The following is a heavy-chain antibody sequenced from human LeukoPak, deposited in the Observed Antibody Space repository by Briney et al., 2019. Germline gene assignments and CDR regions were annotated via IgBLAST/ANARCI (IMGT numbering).Heavy chain of an antibody. CDR2: INHSGST. CDR1: GGSFSGYY. V-gene: IGHV4-34*01. D-gene: IGHD6-19*01. J-gene: IGHJ4*02. CDR3: AGGGIAVAGTGY. Sequence: SETLSLTCAVYGGSFSGYYWSWIRQPPGKGLEWTGEINHSGSTNYNPSLKSRVTISVDTSKNQFSLKLSSVTAADTAVYYCAGGGIAVAGTGYWGQGTLVTVSS.